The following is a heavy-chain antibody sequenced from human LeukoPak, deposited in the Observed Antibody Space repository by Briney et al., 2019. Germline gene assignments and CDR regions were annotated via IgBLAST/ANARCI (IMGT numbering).Heavy chain of an antibody. V-gene: IGHV1-8*01. Sequence: VASVKVSCKASGYTFTNYDINWVRQATGQGLEWMGWMNPNSGNTGYAQKFQGRVTMAKNTSISTAYMELSSLTSDDTAVYFCARGLYGSGSYYTFDYWGQGTLVTVSP. J-gene: IGHJ4*02. CDR3: ARGLYGSGSYYTFDY. CDR1: GYTFTNYD. CDR2: MNPNSGNT. D-gene: IGHD3-10*01.